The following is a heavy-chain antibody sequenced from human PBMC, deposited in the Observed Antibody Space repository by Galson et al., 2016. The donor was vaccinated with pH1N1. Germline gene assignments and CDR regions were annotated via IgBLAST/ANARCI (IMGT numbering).Heavy chain of an antibody. Sequence: SVKVSCKASGYIFTRNYFHWVRQAPGQGLEWMGVIDPSNGGTTFAQKFQGLVNMTRDTSTSPVYMEVSGLKSDDTAVYYCIRDLGRLRDFWGQGTLVTVSS. CDR2: IDPSNGGT. V-gene: IGHV1-46*03. D-gene: IGHD7-27*01. CDR3: IRDLGRLRDF. J-gene: IGHJ4*02. CDR1: GYIFTRNY.